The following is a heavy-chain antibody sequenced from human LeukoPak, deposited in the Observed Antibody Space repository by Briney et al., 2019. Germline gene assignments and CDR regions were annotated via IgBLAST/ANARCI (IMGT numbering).Heavy chain of an antibody. Sequence: GGSLRLSCETAGFTFSSYVMHWVRRTPGKGLVWVSRISHDGIISYADSVKGRFTISRDNAKNTLTLQMNSLRVENTAVYFCARDWVYKIDYWGRGTLVTVSS. J-gene: IGHJ4*02. CDR1: GFTFSSYV. D-gene: IGHD5-24*01. CDR2: ISHDGII. V-gene: IGHV3-74*01. CDR3: ARDWVYKIDY.